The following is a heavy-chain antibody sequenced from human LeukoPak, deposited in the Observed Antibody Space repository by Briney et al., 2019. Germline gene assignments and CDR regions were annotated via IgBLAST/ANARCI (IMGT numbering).Heavy chain of an antibody. V-gene: IGHV1-69*13. CDR1: GGTFSSYA. D-gene: IGHD5-18*01. J-gene: IGHJ4*02. CDR2: IIPIFGTA. Sequence: GASVTVSCKASGGTFSSYAISWVRQAPGQGLEWMGGIIPIFGTANYAQKFQGRVTITADESTSTAYMELSSLRSEDTAVYYCARGDTAMAHFDYWGQGTLVTVSS. CDR3: ARGDTAMAHFDY.